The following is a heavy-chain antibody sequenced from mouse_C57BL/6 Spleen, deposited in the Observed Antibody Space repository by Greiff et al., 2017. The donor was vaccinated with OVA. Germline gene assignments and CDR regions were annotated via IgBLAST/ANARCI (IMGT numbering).Heavy chain of an antibody. CDR2: IYPGDGAT. CDR1: GYAFSSSW. V-gene: IGHV1-82*01. CDR3: ARSSAPGYFDF. Sequence: QVQLQQSGPELVKPGASVKISCKASGYAFSSSWMNWVKQRPGQGLEWIGRIYPGDGATNYNGKFKGKATLTAAKSSSTAYMHLSSLTSEDSAVYFCARSSAPGYFDFLGTGTPVTVSS. J-gene: IGHJ1*03.